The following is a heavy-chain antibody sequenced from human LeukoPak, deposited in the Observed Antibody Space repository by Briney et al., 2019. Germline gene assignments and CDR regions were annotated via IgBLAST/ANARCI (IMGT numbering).Heavy chain of an antibody. CDR3: ARDHLDAFDI. CDR2: ISSSSSYI. Sequence: GGSLRLSCAASGFTFSSYGMNWVRQAPGKGLEWVSSISSSSSYIYYADSVKGRFTISRDNAKNSLYLQMNSLRAEDTAVYYCARDHLDAFDIWGQGTMVTVSS. V-gene: IGHV3-21*01. J-gene: IGHJ3*02. CDR1: GFTFSSYG.